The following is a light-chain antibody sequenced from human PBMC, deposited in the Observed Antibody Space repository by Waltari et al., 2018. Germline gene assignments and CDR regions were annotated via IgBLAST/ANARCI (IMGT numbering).Light chain of an antibody. CDR3: NSYAGTNTMV. CDR2: DVT. Sequence: QSALTQPPSASGSPGQSVTIPCTGTSSDVGGYNCVSWYQQHPGKAPNLMIYDVTKRPSGVPDRFSGSKSGNTAYLTVSGLQAEDEADYYCNSYAGTNTMVFGGGTKLTVL. CDR1: SSDVGGYNC. J-gene: IGLJ2*01. V-gene: IGLV2-8*01.